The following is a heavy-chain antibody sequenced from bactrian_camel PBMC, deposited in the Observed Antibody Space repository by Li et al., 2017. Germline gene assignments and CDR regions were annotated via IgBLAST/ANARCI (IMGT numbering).Heavy chain of an antibody. CDR2: LNSDGQT. CDR1: GAIYRSYC. D-gene: IGHD2*01. Sequence: HVQLVESGGGSVQAGGSLRLSCDVSGAIYRSYCMGWFRRVPGKEPEGVAALNSDGQTRYVDSVKGRFTISKDVAKNTLHLQMNNLKPEDSARYYCAASNRLLASGFCHTSGSWGQGTQVTVS. J-gene: IGHJ6*01. CDR3: AASNRLLASGFCHTSGS. V-gene: IGHV3S53*01.